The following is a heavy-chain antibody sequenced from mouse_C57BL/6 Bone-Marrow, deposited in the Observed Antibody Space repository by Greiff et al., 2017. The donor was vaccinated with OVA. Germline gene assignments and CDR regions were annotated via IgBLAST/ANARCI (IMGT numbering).Heavy chain of an antibody. CDR2: INPNNGGT. CDR3: ARDYDYGGDYAMDY. J-gene: IGHJ4*01. D-gene: IGHD2-4*01. V-gene: IGHV1-26*01. CDR1: GYTFTDYY. Sequence: EVKLQESGPELVKPGASVKISCKASGYTFTDYYMNWVKQSHGKSLEWIGDINPNNGGTSYNQKFKGKATLTVDKSSSTAYMELRSLTSEDSAVYYCARDYDYGGDYAMDYWGQGTSVTVSS.